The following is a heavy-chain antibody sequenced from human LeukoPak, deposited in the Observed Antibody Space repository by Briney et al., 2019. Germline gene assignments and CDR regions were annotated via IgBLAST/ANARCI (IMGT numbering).Heavy chain of an antibody. Sequence: PGGSLRLSCTASGFTFSNYWMTWARQAPGKGLEWVANINPDGSEKHYVDSLKGRFAISRDNPKNSLYLQMNSLRDEDTAVYYCAKVLWDGMRTYYFDYWGQGTLVTVSS. CDR1: GFTFSNYW. V-gene: IGHV3-7*01. J-gene: IGHJ4*02. D-gene: IGHD1-26*01. CDR3: AKVLWDGMRTYYFDY. CDR2: INPDGSEK.